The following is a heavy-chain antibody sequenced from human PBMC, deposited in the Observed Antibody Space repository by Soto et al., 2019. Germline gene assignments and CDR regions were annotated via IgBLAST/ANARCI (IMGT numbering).Heavy chain of an antibody. D-gene: IGHD6-19*01. V-gene: IGHV4-59*01. Sequence: QVQLQESGPGLMKPSETLSLTCTVSGGSINNYYWSWIRQPPGKGLEWIGYIYYSGSTNYNPSLKSRVTIXEDXSXIHFSLKLSSVTAADTAVYYCAREPRGSGLPRYFDYWGQGTLVTVSS. J-gene: IGHJ4*02. CDR1: GGSINNYY. CDR2: IYYSGST. CDR3: AREPRGSGLPRYFDY.